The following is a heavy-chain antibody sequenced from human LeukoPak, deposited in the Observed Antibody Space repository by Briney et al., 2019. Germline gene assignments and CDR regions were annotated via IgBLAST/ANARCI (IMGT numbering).Heavy chain of an antibody. V-gene: IGHV3-30-3*01. Sequence: GRSLRLSCAASGFTFSTYAMHWVRQGPGKGLEWVAVISYDGSNKYYADSVKGRFTISIDNSKNTLYLQMSSLSAEDTAVYYCARTTTPHYYGSGSYALGYWGQGTLVTVPS. J-gene: IGHJ4*02. CDR3: ARTTTPHYYGSGSYALGY. D-gene: IGHD3-10*01. CDR2: ISYDGSNK. CDR1: GFTFSTYA.